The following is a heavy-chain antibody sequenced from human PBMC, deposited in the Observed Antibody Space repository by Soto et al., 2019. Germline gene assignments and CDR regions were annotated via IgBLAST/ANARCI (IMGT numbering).Heavy chain of an antibody. CDR2: IYYSGST. J-gene: IGHJ5*02. CDR3: AREHGDYFRSDP. V-gene: IGHV4-31*03. Sequence: SETLSLTCTVSGGSISSGGYYWSWIRQHPGKGLEWIGYIYYSGSTYYNPSLKSRVTISVDTSKNQFSLKLSSVTAADTAVYYCAREHGDYFRSDPWGQGTLVTVSS. CDR1: GGSISSGGYY. D-gene: IGHD4-17*01.